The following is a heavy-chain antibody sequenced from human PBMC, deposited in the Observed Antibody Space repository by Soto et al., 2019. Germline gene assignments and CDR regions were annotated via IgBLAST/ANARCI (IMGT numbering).Heavy chain of an antibody. J-gene: IGHJ4*02. Sequence: PWGSLRLSCAASGFAFISYAIIFVRHTPDKWLEWVAGISGGGNDRYYADFVQGRFTFSRDNSRNILYLQMNSLRADDTAMYFCARSLFMVAPDNEPFDYWGQGTLVTVSS. CDR2: ISGGGNDR. CDR3: ARSLFMVAPDNEPFDY. CDR1: GFAFISYA. D-gene: IGHD5-12*01. V-gene: IGHV3-23*01.